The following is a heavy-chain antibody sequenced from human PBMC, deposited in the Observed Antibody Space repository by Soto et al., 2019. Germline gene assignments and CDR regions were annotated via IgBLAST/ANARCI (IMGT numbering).Heavy chain of an antibody. V-gene: IGHV1-69*06. CDR1: GDTFNNYA. D-gene: IGHD2-21*01. CDR3: AAPASLPGVSRYFPLAF. CDR2: IIPIYDSP. Sequence: QVHLVQSGTEVKKPGSSVKVSCKASGDTFNNYAISWVRQAPGQGLQWMGGIIPIYDSPSYAQGSHNRVTITPATSTSPAPFLLDGLTSDDTAVYYCAAPASLPGVSRYFPLAFWRQGTLVTVSS. J-gene: IGHJ4*02.